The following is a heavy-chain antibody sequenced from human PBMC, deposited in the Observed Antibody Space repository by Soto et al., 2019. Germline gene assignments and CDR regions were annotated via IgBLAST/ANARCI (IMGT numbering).Heavy chain of an antibody. CDR3: DY. V-gene: IGHV3-23*01. CDR2: ISGGGGQT. J-gene: IGHJ4*02. Sequence: GGSLRLSCAASGFTFSNYAMSWVRQAPGKGPEWVSAISGGGGQTYYLESVKGRFTISRDNSKNTVSLLLNSLRADDTAVYYFDYWGQGTLVTVSS. CDR1: GFTFSNYA.